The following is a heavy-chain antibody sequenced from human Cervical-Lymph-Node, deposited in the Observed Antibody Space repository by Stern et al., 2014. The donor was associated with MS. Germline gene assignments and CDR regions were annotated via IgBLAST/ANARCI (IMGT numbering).Heavy chain of an antibody. CDR1: RGTFSSHP. J-gene: IGHJ5*02. D-gene: IGHD2/OR15-2a*01. Sequence: VQLVESGAEVKKSGSSVKLSCKASRGTFSSHPISWVRQAPGQGLEWMGRIIPMSGIANYAQKFQGTVTITADKSTNTAYIELSSLRSEDTAVYYCATRREENIGITSAWGQGTLVTVSS. CDR2: IIPMSGIA. V-gene: IGHV1-69*09. CDR3: ATRREENIGITSA.